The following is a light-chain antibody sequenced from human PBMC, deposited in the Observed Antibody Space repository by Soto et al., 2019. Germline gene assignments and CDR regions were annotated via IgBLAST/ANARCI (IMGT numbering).Light chain of an antibody. V-gene: IGLV2-14*01. Sequence: QSALTQPASVSGSPGQSITISCTGTSSDVGGYNYVSWYQQHPGKAPKLMIYEVSNRPSGVSNRFSGSKSGNTASLTISGLQAEDEGDYYCSSYTSSTTLVFGTGTKLIVL. J-gene: IGLJ1*01. CDR2: EVS. CDR1: SSDVGGYNY. CDR3: SSYTSSTTLV.